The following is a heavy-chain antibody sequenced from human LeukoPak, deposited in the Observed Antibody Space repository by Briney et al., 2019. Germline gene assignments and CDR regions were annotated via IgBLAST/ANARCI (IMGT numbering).Heavy chain of an antibody. CDR2: ISGYNGNT. Sequence: ASVKVSCKASGYTFTSYGISWVRQAPGQGLEWMGWISGYNGNTNYAQKFQGRVTMTTDTSTSTAYMELRSLRSDDTAVYYCARDGSGITIFGVVTINWFHPWGQGTLVTVSS. D-gene: IGHD3-3*01. J-gene: IGHJ5*02. V-gene: IGHV1-18*01. CDR1: GYTFTSYG. CDR3: ARDGSGITIFGVVTINWFHP.